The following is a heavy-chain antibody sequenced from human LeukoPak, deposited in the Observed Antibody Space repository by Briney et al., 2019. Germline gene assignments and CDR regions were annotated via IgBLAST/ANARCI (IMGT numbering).Heavy chain of an antibody. J-gene: IGHJ4*02. Sequence: SETLSLTCAVYGGSFSGYCWSWIRQPPGKGLEWIGEINHSGSTNYNPSLKSRVTISVDTSKNQFSLKLSSVTAADTAVYYCARGCYGSGSYIDYWGQGTLVTVSS. CDR1: GGSFSGYC. CDR3: ARGCYGSGSYIDY. D-gene: IGHD3-10*01. CDR2: INHSGST. V-gene: IGHV4-34*01.